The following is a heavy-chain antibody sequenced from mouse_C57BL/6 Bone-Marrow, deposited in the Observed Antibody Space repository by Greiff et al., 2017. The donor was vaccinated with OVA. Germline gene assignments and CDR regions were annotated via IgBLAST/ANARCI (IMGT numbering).Heavy chain of an antibody. CDR2: IHPNSGST. Sequence: QVQLQQPGAELVKPGASVKLSCKASGYTFTSYWMHWVKQRPGQGLEWIGMIHPNSGSTNYNEKFNSKATLTVDKSSSTAYMQLSSLTSEDSAVYYCAESPYYAMDYWGQGTSVTVSS. CDR3: AESPYYAMDY. CDR1: GYTFTSYW. J-gene: IGHJ4*01. V-gene: IGHV1-64*01.